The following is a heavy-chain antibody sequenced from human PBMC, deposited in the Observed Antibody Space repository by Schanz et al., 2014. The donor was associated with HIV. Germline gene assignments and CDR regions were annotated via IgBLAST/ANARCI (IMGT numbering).Heavy chain of an antibody. CDR3: ARGARYGMDV. Sequence: QVQLVQSGAEVKKPGSSVKVSCKTLGGTFRTYAVSWVRQAPGQGLEWMGGLIPIFGTPNYAQKFQGRVTMTTDTSTSTAYMELRSLRSDDTAVYYCARGARYGMDVWGQGTTVTVSS. V-gene: IGHV1-69*06. J-gene: IGHJ6*02. CDR1: GGTFRTYA. CDR2: LIPIFGTP.